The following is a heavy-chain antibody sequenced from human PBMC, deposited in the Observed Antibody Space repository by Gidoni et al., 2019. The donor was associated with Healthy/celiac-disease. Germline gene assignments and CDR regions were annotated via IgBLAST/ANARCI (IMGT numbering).Heavy chain of an antibody. J-gene: IGHJ6*02. CDR1: GFTFSSYG. D-gene: IGHD4-17*01. CDR3: ARGIHDYGDYEAYYYYGMDV. CDR2: IWYDGSNK. Sequence: QVQLVESGGGVVQPGRSLRLPCAASGFTFSSYGMHWVRQAPGKGLEWVAVIWYDGSNKYYADSVKGRFTISRDNSKNTLYLQMNSLRAEDTAVYYCARGIHDYGDYEAYYYYGMDVWGQGTTVTVSS. V-gene: IGHV3-33*01.